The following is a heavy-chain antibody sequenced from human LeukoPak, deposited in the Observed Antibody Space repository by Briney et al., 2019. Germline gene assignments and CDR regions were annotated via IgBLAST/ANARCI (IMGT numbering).Heavy chain of an antibody. J-gene: IGHJ4*02. CDR3: ASFIAAAGNYFDY. CDR1: GGTFISYA. CDR2: IIPIFGTA. D-gene: IGHD6-13*01. Sequence: GASVKVSCKASGGTFISYAISWVRQAPGQGLEWMGGIIPIFGTANYAQKFQGRVTITADESTSTAYMELSSLRSEDTAVYYCASFIAAAGNYFDYWGQGTLVTVSS. V-gene: IGHV1-69*13.